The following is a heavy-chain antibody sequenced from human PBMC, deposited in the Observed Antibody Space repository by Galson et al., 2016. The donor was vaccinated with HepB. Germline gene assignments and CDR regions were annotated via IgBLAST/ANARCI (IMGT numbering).Heavy chain of an antibody. J-gene: IGHJ6*02. D-gene: IGHD6-19*01. Sequence: SLRLSCAASGFTFSNHVMSWIRQAPGKGLEWVAAISGGGDNTYYSDSVKGRFTISRDNAKNTLYLQVDSLRDEDRAVYYCAKGGAVDGTFYYYGFDVWGQGTTVTVSS. CDR2: ISGGGDNT. CDR1: GFTFSNHV. CDR3: AKGGAVDGTFYYYGFDV. V-gene: IGHV3-23*01.